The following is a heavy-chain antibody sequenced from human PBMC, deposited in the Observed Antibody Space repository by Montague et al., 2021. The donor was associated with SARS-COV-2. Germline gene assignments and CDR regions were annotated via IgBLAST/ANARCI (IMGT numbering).Heavy chain of an antibody. CDR2: IRTTGHT. Sequence: TLSLTCTVSGASISTGIYYWSWIRQLAGKGLEWIGRIRTTGHTDYNSSLERRVFMSVDTSTNQFSLSLTSVTAADTAVYFCARVRSGTLEFDLWGQGTLVIVSA. J-gene: IGHJ4*02. D-gene: IGHD1-14*01. CDR3: ARVRSGTLEFDL. CDR1: GASISTGIYY. V-gene: IGHV4-61*02.